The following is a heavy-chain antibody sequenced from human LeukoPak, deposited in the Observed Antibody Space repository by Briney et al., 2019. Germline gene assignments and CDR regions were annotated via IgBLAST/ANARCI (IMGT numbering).Heavy chain of an antibody. D-gene: IGHD4-17*01. J-gene: IGHJ4*02. CDR2: ISYDGSDK. CDR1: GFTFRSYA. Sequence: GGSLRLSCAPSGFTFRSYAIHWVRQAPGKGLEWVAVISYDGSDKYYADSVKGRFTISRDNSKNTVYLQMNSLRAEDTAVYYCARGQAHDYGDLYYFDYWGQGTLVTVSS. V-gene: IGHV3-30*04. CDR3: ARGQAHDYGDLYYFDY.